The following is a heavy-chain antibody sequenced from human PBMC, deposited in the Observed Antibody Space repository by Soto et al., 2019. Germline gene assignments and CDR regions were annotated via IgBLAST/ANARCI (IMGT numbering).Heavy chain of an antibody. CDR3: ARGHLYYDFWSGYPPLGMDV. D-gene: IGHD3-3*01. Sequence: SETLSLTCAVYGGSFSGYYWSWIRQPPGKGLEWIGEINHSGSTNYNPSLKSRVTISVDTSKNQFSLKLSSVTAADTAVYYCARGHLYYDFWSGYPPLGMDVWGQGTTVTVS. CDR2: INHSGST. V-gene: IGHV4-34*01. CDR1: GGSFSGYY. J-gene: IGHJ6*02.